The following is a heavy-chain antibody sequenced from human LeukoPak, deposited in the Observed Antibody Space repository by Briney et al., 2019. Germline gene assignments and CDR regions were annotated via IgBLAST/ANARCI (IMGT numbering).Heavy chain of an antibody. J-gene: IGHJ4*02. CDR3: ARVGGSSLPYYFDY. V-gene: IGHV1-8*03. CDR2: MNPNSGNT. CDR1: GYTFTSYD. Sequence: ASVKVSCKASGYTFTSYDINWVRQATGQGLEWMGWMNPNSGNTGYAQKFQGRVTITRNTSISTAYMELSSLRSEDTAVYYCARVGGSSLPYYFDYWGQGTLVTVSS. D-gene: IGHD6-13*01.